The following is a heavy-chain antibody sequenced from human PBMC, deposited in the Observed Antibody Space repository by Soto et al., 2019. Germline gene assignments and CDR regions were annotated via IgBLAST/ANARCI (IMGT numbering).Heavy chain of an antibody. CDR1: GFTFSSYG. CDR3: AKGLSSSRGNYYGMDV. D-gene: IGHD6-13*01. V-gene: IGHV3-30*18. J-gene: IGHJ6*02. CDR2: ISYDGSNK. Sequence: QVQLVESGGGVVQPGRSLRLSCAASGFTFSSYGMHWVRQVPGKGLEWVAVISYDGSNKYYADSVKGRFTISRDNSKNTLYLQMNSLRAEDTAVYYCAKGLSSSRGNYYGMDVWGQGTTVTVSS.